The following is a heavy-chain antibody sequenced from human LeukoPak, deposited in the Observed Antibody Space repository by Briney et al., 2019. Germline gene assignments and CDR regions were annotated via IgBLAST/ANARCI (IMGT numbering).Heavy chain of an antibody. D-gene: IGHD6-6*01. CDR2: IYASGST. J-gene: IGHJ4*02. Sequence: SETLSLTCTVSGGSISSHCWSWIRQPPGKGLEWIAYIYASGSTNYNPSLKSRVTISVDTSKNQFSLKLNSVTAADTAVYYCARHRLYSSSSLYYWGQGTLVTVSS. V-gene: IGHV4-4*09. CDR1: GGSISSHC. CDR3: ARHRLYSSSSLYY.